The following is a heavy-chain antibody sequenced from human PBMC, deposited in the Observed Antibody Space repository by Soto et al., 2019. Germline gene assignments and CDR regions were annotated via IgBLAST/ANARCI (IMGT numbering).Heavy chain of an antibody. CDR2: IYYSGST. CDR3: ARTFSSGWYDWFDP. J-gene: IGHJ5*02. V-gene: IGHV4-59*01. CDR1: GGSISSYY. Sequence: SETLSLTCTVSGGSISSYYWSWIRQPPGKGLEWIGYIYYSGSTNYNPSLKSRVTISVDTSKNQFSLKLSSVTAADTAVYYCARTFSSGWYDWFDPWGQGTLVTVS. D-gene: IGHD6-19*01.